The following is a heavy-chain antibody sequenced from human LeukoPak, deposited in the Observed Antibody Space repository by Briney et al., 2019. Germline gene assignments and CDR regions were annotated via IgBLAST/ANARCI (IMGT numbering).Heavy chain of an antibody. D-gene: IGHD6-19*01. CDR1: GFTFSSYS. V-gene: IGHV4-59*01. CDR3: AKVSNGWPYFFES. CDR2: IYQNGRI. Sequence: GSLRLSCAASGFTFSSYSMNWVRQAPGKGLEWIGHIYQNGRINHLPSLATRVTMSLVTSKNQFSLKLNSVTAADTAVYSCAKVSNGWPYFFESWGQGVQVTVSS. J-gene: IGHJ4*02.